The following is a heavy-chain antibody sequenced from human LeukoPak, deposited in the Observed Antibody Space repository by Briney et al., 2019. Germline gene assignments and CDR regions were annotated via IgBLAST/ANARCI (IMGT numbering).Heavy chain of an antibody. CDR2: ISGSGGST. CDR1: GFTFSSYA. CDR3: AKETGGFIAAAVTVFDY. Sequence: GGSLRLSCAASGFTFSSYAMSWVRQAPGKGLEWVSAISGSGGSTYYADSVKGRFTISRDNSKNTLYLQMNSLRAEDTAVYYCAKETGGFIAAAVTVFDYWGQGTLVTVSS. V-gene: IGHV3-23*01. D-gene: IGHD6-13*01. J-gene: IGHJ4*02.